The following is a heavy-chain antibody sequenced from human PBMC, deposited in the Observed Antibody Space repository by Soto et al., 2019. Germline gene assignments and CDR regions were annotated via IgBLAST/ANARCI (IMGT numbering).Heavy chain of an antibody. J-gene: IGHJ4*02. V-gene: IGHV3-23*01. CDR2: ISGSGSST. D-gene: IGHD3-3*01. CDR1: GFTFSDYY. Sequence: GGSLRLSCAASGFTFSDYYMSWIRQAPGKGLEWVSAISGSGSSTYYADSVKGRFTISRDNSKNTLYLQMNSQRAEDTAVYYCAKDGYYDFWSGYYVNYWGQGTLVTVSS. CDR3: AKDGYYDFWSGYYVNY.